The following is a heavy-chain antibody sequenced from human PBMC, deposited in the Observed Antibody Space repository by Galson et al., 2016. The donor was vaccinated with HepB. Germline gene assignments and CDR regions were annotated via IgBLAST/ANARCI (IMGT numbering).Heavy chain of an antibody. CDR2: INWDDEK. J-gene: IGHJ3*02. CDR1: GFSFATSGMC. V-gene: IGHV2-70*13. D-gene: IGHD1-26*01. CDR3: ASGTAYGSAFEI. Sequence: PALVKPTQTLTLTCTFSGFSFATSGMCVGWIRQPPGKALEWLAFINWDDEKYYSTSLKPRVTISMGTSKNQVVLEMTNMDPLDTAVYYCASGTAYGSAFEIWGQGTLVTVSS.